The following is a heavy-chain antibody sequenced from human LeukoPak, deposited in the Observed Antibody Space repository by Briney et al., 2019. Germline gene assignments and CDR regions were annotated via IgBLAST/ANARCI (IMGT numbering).Heavy chain of an antibody. CDR1: GFTVSISY. Sequence: GKSLRLSCAASGFTVSISYMTWVRQAPGKGLEWVSIIYSGGNRYYADSVKGRFTISRDNSKNTLYLQMNSLRAEDTAVYYCARDGSIYGRNAFDIWGQGTMVTVSS. J-gene: IGHJ3*02. CDR3: ARDGSIYGRNAFDI. D-gene: IGHD3-3*02. V-gene: IGHV3-53*05. CDR2: IYSGGNR.